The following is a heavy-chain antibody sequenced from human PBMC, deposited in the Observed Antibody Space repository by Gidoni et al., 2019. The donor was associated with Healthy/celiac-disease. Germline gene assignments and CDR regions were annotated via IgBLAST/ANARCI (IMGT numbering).Heavy chain of an antibody. CDR3: ARDLPDYYGSGSYYENAFDI. D-gene: IGHD3-10*01. J-gene: IGHJ3*02. CDR2: VSAYNGNT. Sequence: QVQLVQSGAEVKKPGASVKVPCKASGYTFTSYGISWVRQAPGQGLEWMGWVSAYNGNTNYAQKLQGRVTMTTDTSTSTAYMELRSLRSDDTAVYYCARDLPDYYGSGSYYENAFDIWGQGTMVTVSS. CDR1: GYTFTSYG. V-gene: IGHV1-18*01.